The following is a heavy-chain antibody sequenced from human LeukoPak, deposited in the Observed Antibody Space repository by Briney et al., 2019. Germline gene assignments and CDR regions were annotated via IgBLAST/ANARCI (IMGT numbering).Heavy chain of an antibody. CDR3: ARPDYDFWSGYWGYFDY. V-gene: IGHV3-74*01. J-gene: IGHJ4*02. D-gene: IGHD3-3*01. CDR2: INTDGSST. Sequence: GGSLRLSCAASGFTFSSYWMHWVRQAPGKGLVWVSHINTDGSSTSYADSVKGRFTISRDNAKNTLYLQMNSLRAEDTAVYYCARPDYDFWSGYWGYFDYWGQGTLVTVSS. CDR1: GFTFSSYW.